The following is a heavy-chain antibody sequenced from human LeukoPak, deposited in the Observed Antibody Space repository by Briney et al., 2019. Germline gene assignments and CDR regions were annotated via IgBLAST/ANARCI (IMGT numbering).Heavy chain of an antibody. CDR1: GGTFSSYA. CDR3: AREGAAAGPARFDY. V-gene: IGHV1-18*01. CDR2: ISAYNGNT. J-gene: IGHJ4*02. Sequence: AASVKVSCKASGGTFSSYAISWVRQAPGQGLEWMGWISAYNGNTNYAQKLQGRVTMTTDTSTSTAYMELRSLRSDDTAVYYCAREGAAAGPARFDYWGQGTLVTVSS. D-gene: IGHD6-13*01.